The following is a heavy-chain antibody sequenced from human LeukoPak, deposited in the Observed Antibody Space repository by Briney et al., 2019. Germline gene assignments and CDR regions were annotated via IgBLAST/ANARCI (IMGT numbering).Heavy chain of an antibody. Sequence: SETLSLTCTVSGGSISSSSYYWGWIRQPPGKGLEWIGSIYYSGSTYYNPSLKSRVTISVDTSKNQFSLKLSSVTAADTAVYYCARNVLRYFDWLFHFDYWGQGILVTVSS. CDR3: ARNVLRYFDWLFHFDY. D-gene: IGHD3-9*01. CDR2: IYYSGST. V-gene: IGHV4-39*07. J-gene: IGHJ4*02. CDR1: GGSISSSSYY.